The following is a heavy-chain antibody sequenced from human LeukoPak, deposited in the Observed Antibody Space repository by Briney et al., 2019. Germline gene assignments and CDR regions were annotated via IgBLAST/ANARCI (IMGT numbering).Heavy chain of an antibody. J-gene: IGHJ6*03. CDR1: GYTFTSYY. CDR2: INPSGGST. V-gene: IGHV1-46*01. D-gene: IGHD2-15*01. Sequence: ASVKVSRKASGYTFTSYYMHWVRQAPGQGLEWMGIINPSGGSTSYAQKFQGRVTMTRDMSTSTVYMELSSLRSEDTAVYYCARGGCSGGSCYSFSYYYYYMDVWGKGTTVTVSS. CDR3: ARGGCSGGSCYSFSYYYYYMDV.